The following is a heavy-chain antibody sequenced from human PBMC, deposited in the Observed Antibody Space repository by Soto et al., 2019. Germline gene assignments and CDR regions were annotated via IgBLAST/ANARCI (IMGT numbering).Heavy chain of an antibody. CDR3: ARVGVVVIRGVDY. V-gene: IGHV4-31*03. Sequence: QVQLQESGPGLVKPSQTLSLTCTVSGGSISSGGYYWSWIRQHPGKGLEWIGYIYYSGSTYYNPSLKSRVTISVDTAKNQFSLKLSSVTAADTAVHYCARVGVVVIRGVDYWGQGTLVTVSS. CDR2: IYYSGST. J-gene: IGHJ4*02. D-gene: IGHD3-22*01. CDR1: GGSISSGGYY.